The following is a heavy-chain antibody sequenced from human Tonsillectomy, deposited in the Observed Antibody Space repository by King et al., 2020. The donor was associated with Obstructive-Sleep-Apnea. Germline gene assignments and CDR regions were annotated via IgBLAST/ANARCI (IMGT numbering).Heavy chain of an antibody. D-gene: IGHD6-13*01. J-gene: IGHJ3*02. CDR1: GYSITTYY. Sequence: QLVQSGAEVKKPGASVKVSCKASGYSITTYYMHWLRQAPGQGPEWMGIIYPSVDTIYVQKFQGRVTMTRDTSTNTVYMELSSLRSDDTAVYYCAREGPLAAPGLNDVFDIWGQGTMVTVSS. V-gene: IGHV1-46*01. CDR2: IYPSVDT. CDR3: AREGPLAAPGLNDVFDI.